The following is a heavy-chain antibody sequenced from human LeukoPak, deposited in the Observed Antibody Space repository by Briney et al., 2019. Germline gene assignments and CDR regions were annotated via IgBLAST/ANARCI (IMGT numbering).Heavy chain of an antibody. J-gene: IGHJ4*02. Sequence: PSETLSLTCAVYGGSFSGYYWSWIRQPPGKGLEWIGEINHSGSTNYKPSLKSRVTISVDTSKNQFTLKLSSVTAADTAVYYCARGPHLVVVAATPFGYWGQGTLVTVSS. CDR2: INHSGST. CDR3: ARGPHLVVVAATPFGY. V-gene: IGHV4-34*01. D-gene: IGHD2-15*01. CDR1: GGSFSGYY.